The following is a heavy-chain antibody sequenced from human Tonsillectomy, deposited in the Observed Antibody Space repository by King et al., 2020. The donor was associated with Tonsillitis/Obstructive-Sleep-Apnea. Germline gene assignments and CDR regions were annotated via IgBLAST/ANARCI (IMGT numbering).Heavy chain of an antibody. Sequence: QLQESGPGLVIPSQTLSLTCTVSGGSISNGDYYWGWIRQHPGKGLEWIGHIYYSGTTYYNPSLKGRLTISVDTSMNQFSLRLSSVTAADTAVYYCARNRGAMATLDYWGQGTLVTVSS. CDR1: GGSISNGDYY. J-gene: IGHJ4*02. CDR2: IYYSGTT. CDR3: ARNRGAMATLDY. D-gene: IGHD3-10*01. V-gene: IGHV4-31*03.